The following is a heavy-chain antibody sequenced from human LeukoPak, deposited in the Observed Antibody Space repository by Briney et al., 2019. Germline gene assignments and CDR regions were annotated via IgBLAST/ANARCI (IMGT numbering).Heavy chain of an antibody. Sequence: GGSLRLSCSASRFTFSNFFMHWVRQAPGKGLEYVSSISADGGSTFYADSVKGRFTVSRDSSMNTLYLQMRSLRVEDTAVYYCVKDLIGTYAFDYWGQGTLITVSS. CDR3: VKDLIGTYAFDY. CDR2: ISADGGST. J-gene: IGHJ4*02. D-gene: IGHD1-26*01. V-gene: IGHV3-64D*08. CDR1: RFTFSNFF.